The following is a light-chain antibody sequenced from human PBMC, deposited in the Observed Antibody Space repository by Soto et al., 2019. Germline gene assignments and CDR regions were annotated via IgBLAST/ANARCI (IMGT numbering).Light chain of an antibody. Sequence: QSALTQPASVSGSPGQSITISCTGTSSDVGSYNLVSWYQHHPGKAPKLMIYEGSKRPSGVSNRFSGSKSGNTASLTISGLQAEYEADYDSSAFAGSSTYVFGTRTKVTDL. CDR3: SAFAGSSTYV. CDR2: EGS. V-gene: IGLV2-23*01. CDR1: SSDVGSYNL. J-gene: IGLJ1*01.